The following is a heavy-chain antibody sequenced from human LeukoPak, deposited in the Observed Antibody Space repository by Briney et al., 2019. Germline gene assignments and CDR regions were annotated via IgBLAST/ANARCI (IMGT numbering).Heavy chain of an antibody. CDR3: ATVAGDCSGGRCYLLRFDY. J-gene: IGHJ4*02. V-gene: IGHV3-7*01. CDR2: IKLDGTTK. Sequence: GGSLRLSCEASGLTFNNYAMHWVRQSSGKGLEWVANIKLDGTTKDYVDSVKGRFTIFRDNAKNSLYLQMNNLRGDDTAVYYCATVAGDCSGGRCYLLRFDYWGQGTLVTVSS. D-gene: IGHD2-15*01. CDR1: GLTFNNYA.